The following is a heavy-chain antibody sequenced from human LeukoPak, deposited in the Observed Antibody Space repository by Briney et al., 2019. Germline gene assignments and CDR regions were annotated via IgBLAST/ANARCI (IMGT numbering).Heavy chain of an antibody. Sequence: GGSLRLSCAASGFTVSSNYMSWVRQAPGKGLEWVSVIYSGGSTYYADSVKGRFTISRDNSKNTLYLQMNSLRAEDTAVNYCAREYGSGSYSPQPFDYWGQGTLVTVSS. J-gene: IGHJ4*02. V-gene: IGHV3-53*01. CDR1: GFTVSSNY. CDR2: IYSGGST. D-gene: IGHD3-10*01. CDR3: AREYGSGSYSPQPFDY.